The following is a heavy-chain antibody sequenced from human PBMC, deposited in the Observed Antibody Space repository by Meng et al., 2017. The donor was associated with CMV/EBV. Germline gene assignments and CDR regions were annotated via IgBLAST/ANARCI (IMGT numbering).Heavy chain of an antibody. V-gene: IGHV3-53*01. CDR2: IYSGGST. J-gene: IGHJ6*02. CDR1: GFTVGSNY. CDR3: ARDGRFSDISSGWYRDKYYYYGMDV. Sequence: GESLKISCAASGFTVGSNYMSWVRQAPGKGLEWVSVIYSGGSTYYADSVKGRFTISRDNSRNTLYLQMNSLRAEDTAVYYCARDGRFSDISSGWYRDKYYYYGMDVWGQGTTVTVSS. D-gene: IGHD6-19*01.